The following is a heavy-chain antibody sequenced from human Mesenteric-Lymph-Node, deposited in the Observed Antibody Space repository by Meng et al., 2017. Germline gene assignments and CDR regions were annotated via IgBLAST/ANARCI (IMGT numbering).Heavy chain of an antibody. CDR3: TTDAPYYYDSSTYKRDF. J-gene: IGHJ4*02. Sequence: GGSLRLSCAASGFTFSSYGMHWVRQAPGKGLEWVAVIWYDGSNKYYADSVKGRFTISRDNSKNTLYLQMNSLRAEDTAVYYCTTDAPYYYDSSTYKRDFWGQGTLVTVSS. D-gene: IGHD3-22*01. V-gene: IGHV3-33*01. CDR2: IWYDGSNK. CDR1: GFTFSSYG.